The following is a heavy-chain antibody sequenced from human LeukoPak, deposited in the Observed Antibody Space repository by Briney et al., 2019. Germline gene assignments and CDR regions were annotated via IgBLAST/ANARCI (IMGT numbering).Heavy chain of an antibody. J-gene: IGHJ4*02. CDR1: GFTFSSYA. V-gene: IGHV3-64D*06. CDR3: VNSRMTTVTAFDY. CDR2: ISSNGGDT. D-gene: IGHD4-17*01. Sequence: VGSLRLSCSASGFTFSSYAIHWVRQAPGKGLEYVSTISSNGGDTYYADSVKGRFTISRDNSKNTLYLRMSSLRAEDTAVYYCVNSRMTTVTAFDYWGQGTLVTVSS.